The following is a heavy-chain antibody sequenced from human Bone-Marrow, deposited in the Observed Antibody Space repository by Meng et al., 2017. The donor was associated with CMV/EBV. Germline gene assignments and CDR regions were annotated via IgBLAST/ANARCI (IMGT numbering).Heavy chain of an antibody. CDR2: MNPNSGNA. D-gene: IGHD6-13*01. Sequence: ASVKVSCKASGYTFTGYYMHWVRQATGQGLEWMGWMNPNSGNAGYAQKFQGRVTMTWNTSISTAYMELSSLRSGDTAVYYCARYSSIPFDFWGQGNLVTVSS. J-gene: IGHJ4*02. CDR3: ARYSSIPFDF. V-gene: IGHV1-8*02. CDR1: GYTFTGYY.